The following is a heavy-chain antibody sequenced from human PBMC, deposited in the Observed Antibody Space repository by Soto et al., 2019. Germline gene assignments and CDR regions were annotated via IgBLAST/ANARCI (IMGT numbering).Heavy chain of an antibody. CDR2: IGTDGNT. Sequence: HPGGSLRLSCAASGFTFNSYAMNWARQAPGKGLAWVSAIGTDGNTYYANSVKGRFTISRDNSRTTLYLQMNSLRVEDTALYYCVRKYPGTRPFDYWGQGTLVTVSS. CDR1: GFTFNSYA. D-gene: IGHD2-2*01. J-gene: IGHJ4*01. V-gene: IGHV3-23*01. CDR3: VRKYPGTRPFDY.